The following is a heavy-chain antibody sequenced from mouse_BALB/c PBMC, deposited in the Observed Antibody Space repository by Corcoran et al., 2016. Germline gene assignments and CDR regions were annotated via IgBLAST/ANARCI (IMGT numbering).Heavy chain of an antibody. CDR1: GFNIKDTY. J-gene: IGHJ1*01. CDR2: IDPANGHT. V-gene: IGHV14-3*02. D-gene: IGHD4-1*01. CDR3: ANWDWYYDV. Sequence: EVQLQQSGAELVKPGASVKLSCTASGFNIKDTYMHWVKQRPEQGLAWIGRIDPANGHTKYDPKFQGKATITADTSSNTAYLQLSSLTSEDTAVYYCANWDWYYDVWGAGTTVTVSS.